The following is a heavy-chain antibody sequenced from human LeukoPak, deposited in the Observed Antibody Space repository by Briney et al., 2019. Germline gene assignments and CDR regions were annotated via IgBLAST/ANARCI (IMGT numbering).Heavy chain of an antibody. J-gene: IGHJ4*02. V-gene: IGHV3-53*01. CDR2: IYSGGST. CDR3: ASRREIYCSGGSCYSEFDY. Sequence: PGGSLRLSCAASEFSVSSNYMSWVRQAPGKGLEWVSVIYSGGSTYYADSVKGRFTISRDNSKNTLYLQMNSLRAEDTAVYYCASRREIYCSGGSCYSEFDYWGQGTLVTVSS. CDR1: EFSVSSNY. D-gene: IGHD2-15*01.